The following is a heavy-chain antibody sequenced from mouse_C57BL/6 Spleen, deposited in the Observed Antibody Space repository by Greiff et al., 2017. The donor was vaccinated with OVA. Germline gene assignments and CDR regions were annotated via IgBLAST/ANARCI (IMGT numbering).Heavy chain of an antibody. CDR3: TRRRGAYYSNYPYAMDY. V-gene: IGHV6-6*01. Sequence: EVMLVESGGGLVQPGGSMKLSCAASGFTFSDAWMDWVRQSPEKGLEWVAEIRNKANNHATYYAESVKGRFTISRDDSKSSVYLQMNSLRAEDTGIYYCTRRRGAYYSNYPYAMDYWGQGTSVTVSS. CDR1: GFTFSDAW. CDR2: IRNKANNHAT. J-gene: IGHJ4*01. D-gene: IGHD2-5*01.